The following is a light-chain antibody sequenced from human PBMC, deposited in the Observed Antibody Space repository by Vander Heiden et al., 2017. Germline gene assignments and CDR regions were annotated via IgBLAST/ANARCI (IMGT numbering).Light chain of an antibody. V-gene: IGLV7-46*01. Sequence: QAVLPQQPSLTVTPAGTVTPTCGSSTGAVTTGHYPFWFQQKPGQAPRTLIYDTTNQYSWTPARFSASLPGGKAALTLSGAQPEDEAEYYCLLSYSGAGVFGGGTKLTVL. CDR1: TGAVTTGHY. CDR2: DTT. CDR3: LLSYSGAGV. J-gene: IGLJ2*01.